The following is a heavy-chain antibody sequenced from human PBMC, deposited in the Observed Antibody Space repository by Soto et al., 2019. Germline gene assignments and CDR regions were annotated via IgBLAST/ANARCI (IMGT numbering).Heavy chain of an antibody. V-gene: IGHV4-4*02. D-gene: IGHD2-21*02. CDR2: IYHSGYT. CDR1: GGSISSSNW. J-gene: IGHJ4*02. CDR3: ARGHTQAGSYCGGDCYPDY. Sequence: QVQLQESGPGLVKPSGTLSLTCAVSGGSISSSNWWSWVRQPPGKGLEWIGGIYHSGYTNYNLSLKSRVTISVDKSKNQFSLKLSSVTAADTAVYYCARGHTQAGSYCGGDCYPDYWGQGTLVTVSS.